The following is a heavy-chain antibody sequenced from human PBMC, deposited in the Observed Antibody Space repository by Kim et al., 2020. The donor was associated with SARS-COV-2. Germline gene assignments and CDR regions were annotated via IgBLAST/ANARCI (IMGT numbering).Heavy chain of an antibody. Sequence: GGSLRLSCAASGFTFSTYGMHWVRQAPGKGLEWVAIIWCDGSNIYYADSVKGRFTISRDNSKNTLYLQMNSLRAEDTAVYYCARDHMTYDFWSGYQATGGMDVWGQGTTVTVS. CDR3: ARDHMTYDFWSGYQATGGMDV. CDR2: IWCDGSNI. D-gene: IGHD3-3*01. CDR1: GFTFSTYG. J-gene: IGHJ6*02. V-gene: IGHV3-33*08.